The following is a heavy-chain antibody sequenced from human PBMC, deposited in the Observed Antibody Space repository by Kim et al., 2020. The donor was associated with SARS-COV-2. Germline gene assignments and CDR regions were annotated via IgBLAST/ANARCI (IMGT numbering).Heavy chain of an antibody. J-gene: IGHJ6*02. CDR1: GFTFSSHG. CDR2: ISYDGSNK. CDR3: AKDRLRRKGLNYYGMDV. Sequence: GGSLRLSCAASGFTFSSHGMHWVRQAPGKGLEWVAVISYDGSNKYYADSVKGRFTISRDNSKNTLYLQMNSLRAEDTAVYYCAKDRLRRKGLNYYGMDVWGQGTTVTVSS. V-gene: IGHV3-30*18.